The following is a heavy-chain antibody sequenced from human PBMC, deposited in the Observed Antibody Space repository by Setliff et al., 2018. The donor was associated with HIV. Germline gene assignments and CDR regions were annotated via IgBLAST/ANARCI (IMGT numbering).Heavy chain of an antibody. Sequence: SETLSLTCTVSGGSISSYYWSWIRQPPGKGLEWIGYIYTSGSTNYNPSLKSRVTISGDTSKNQFSLKLSSVTAADTAMYFCARDATSEGYMDVWGKGTTVTVSS. CDR3: ARDATSEGYMDV. CDR1: GGSISSYY. V-gene: IGHV4-4*08. J-gene: IGHJ6*03. CDR2: IYTSGST.